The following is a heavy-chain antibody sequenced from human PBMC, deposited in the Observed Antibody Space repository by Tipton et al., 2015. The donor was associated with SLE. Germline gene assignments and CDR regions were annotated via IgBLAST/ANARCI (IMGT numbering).Heavy chain of an antibody. V-gene: IGHV4-61*08. CDR3: ARGAPTEVFDI. Sequence: TLSLTCTVSGGSISSGGYYWSWIRQPPGKGLEWIGEINHSGNTNYNPSLKSRVTISVDTSKNQFSLKLSSVTAADTAVYYCARGAPTEVFDIWGQGTMVTVSS. CDR1: GGSISSGGYY. CDR2: INHSGNT. J-gene: IGHJ3*02.